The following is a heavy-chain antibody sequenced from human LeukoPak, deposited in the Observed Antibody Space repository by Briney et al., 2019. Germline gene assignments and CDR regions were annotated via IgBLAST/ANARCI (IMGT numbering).Heavy chain of an antibody. Sequence: SETLSLTCTVSGGSISSYYWSWIRQPPGKGLEWIGSIYYSGSTYYNPSLKSRVTISVDTSKNQFSLKLSSVTAADTAVYYCARRRRYSSSEDFDYWGQGTLVTVSS. CDR2: IYYSGST. J-gene: IGHJ4*02. D-gene: IGHD6-13*01. CDR3: ARRRRYSSSEDFDY. V-gene: IGHV4-39*01. CDR1: GGSISSYY.